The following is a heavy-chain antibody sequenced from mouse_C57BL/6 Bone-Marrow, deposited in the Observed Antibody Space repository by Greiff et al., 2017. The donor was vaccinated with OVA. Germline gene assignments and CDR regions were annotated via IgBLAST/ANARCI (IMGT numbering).Heavy chain of an antibody. J-gene: IGHJ2*01. D-gene: IGHD2-2*01. CDR1: GYTFTSYG. Sequence: VKLVESGAELARPGASVKLSCKASGYTFTSYGISWVKQRTGQGLEWIGEIYPRSGNTYYNEKFKGKATLTADKSSSTAYMELRSLTSEDSAVYFCARGGYGYDGGYYWGQGTTLTVSS. V-gene: IGHV1-81*01. CDR3: ARGGYGYDGGYY. CDR2: IYPRSGNT.